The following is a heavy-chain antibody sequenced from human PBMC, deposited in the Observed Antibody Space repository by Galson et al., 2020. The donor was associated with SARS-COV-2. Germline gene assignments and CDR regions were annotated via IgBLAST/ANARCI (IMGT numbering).Heavy chain of an antibody. V-gene: IGHV4-38-2*02. CDR1: GYAISSGYY. Sequence: VQASETLSLTCTVSGYAISSGYYWGWIRQSPGRGLEWIGNIYHSGSTYSNPSLKSRVTISVDTSTNQFSLKLTSVTAADTAVYFCARDWGYGMDVWGQGTTVTVSS. CDR3: ARDWGYGMDV. J-gene: IGHJ6*02. CDR2: IYHSGST. D-gene: IGHD3-16*01.